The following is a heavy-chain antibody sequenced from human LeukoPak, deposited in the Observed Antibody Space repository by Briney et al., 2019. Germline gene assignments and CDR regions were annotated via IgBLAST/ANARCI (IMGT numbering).Heavy chain of an antibody. CDR2: ISGSGGRK. V-gene: IGHV3-23*01. CDR3: AKDVAAADPENFDY. J-gene: IGHJ4*02. Sequence: SCAXXGXXXXSYGMSWVRQAAGKGLEWGXAISGSGGRKEYADCVKGRFTICRDNTKNSMYMQMNSLRAEDTAVYYCAKDVAAADPENFDYWGQGTLVTVSS. CDR1: GXXXXSYG. D-gene: IGHD6-13*01.